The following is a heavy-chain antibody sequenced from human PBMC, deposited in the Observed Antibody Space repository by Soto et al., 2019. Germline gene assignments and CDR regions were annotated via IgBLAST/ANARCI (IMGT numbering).Heavy chain of an antibody. J-gene: IGHJ4*02. CDR1: GFTFSAYS. V-gene: IGHV3-48*01. CDR3: ARMSSSVSPGC. CDR2: INSTGTIK. Sequence: EVQLVESGGGLVQPGGSLRLSCAASGFTFSAYSMNWVRQAPGKGLEWVAYINSTGTIKYYAGSVKGRFTISRDNAKNSLYLQMNSLRAEDTAVYYSARMSSSVSPGCWGQGTLVTVSS. D-gene: IGHD2-2*01.